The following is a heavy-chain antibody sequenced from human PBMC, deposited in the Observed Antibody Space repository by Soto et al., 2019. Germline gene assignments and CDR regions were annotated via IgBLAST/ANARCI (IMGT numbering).Heavy chain of an antibody. CDR2: MYHSGST. D-gene: IGHD3-16*02. CDR1: DGSISNGFYS. Sequence: SETLSLTYAVSDGSISNGFYSRSWIRQPPGKGLEWIGYMYHSGSTYYNPSLKSRVTISVDRSKNQFSLQLNSVTPEDTAVYYCARGAVIVSPCTGFDFWGQGTPVTVSS. CDR3: ARGAVIVSPCTGFDF. V-gene: IGHV4-30-2*01. J-gene: IGHJ4*02.